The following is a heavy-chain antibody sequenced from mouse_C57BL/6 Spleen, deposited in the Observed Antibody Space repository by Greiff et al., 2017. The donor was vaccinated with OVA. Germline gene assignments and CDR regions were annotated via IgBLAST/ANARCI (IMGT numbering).Heavy chain of an antibody. V-gene: IGHV14-4*01. CDR1: GFNIKDDY. CDR3: TTSTMASFFDY. J-gene: IGHJ2*01. D-gene: IGHD2-1*01. CDR2: IDPENGDT. Sequence: EVQLQQSGAELVRPGASVKLSCTASGFNIKDDYMHWVKQRPEQGLEWIGWIDPENGDTEYASKFQGKATITADTSSNTAYLQLSSLTSEDTAVYYCTTSTMASFFDYWGQGTTLTVSS.